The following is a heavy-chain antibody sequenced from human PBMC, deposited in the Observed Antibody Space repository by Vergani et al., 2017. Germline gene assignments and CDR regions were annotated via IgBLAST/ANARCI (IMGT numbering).Heavy chain of an antibody. CDR1: GFISSSYW. V-gene: IGHV3-7*01. Sequence: EGQLVESGGDWVQRGGSLRLSCAASGFISSSYWMSWVRQAPGKGLEWVANVNQDGSEKYYVDSVRGRFTISRDNAKNSIYLQMNSLRAEDTAVYFCVRVPLIRRGSGNYSINYYHGMDVWGQGTTVIVSS. CDR3: VRVPLIRRGSGNYSINYYHGMDV. D-gene: IGHD3-10*01. CDR2: VNQDGSEK. J-gene: IGHJ6*02.